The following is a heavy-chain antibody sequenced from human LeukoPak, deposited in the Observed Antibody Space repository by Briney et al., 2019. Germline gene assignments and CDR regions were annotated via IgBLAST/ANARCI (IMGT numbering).Heavy chain of an antibody. CDR1: GGSISSSSYY. D-gene: IGHD3-22*01. V-gene: IGHV4-39*01. CDR3: ASPDSSGYFY. CDR2: IYYRGST. J-gene: IGHJ4*02. Sequence: SETLSLTCSVSGGSISSSSYYWGWIRQPPGKGLEWIGSIYYRGSTYYNPSLKSRATISVDTSKNQFSLKLSSVTAADTAVYYCASPDSSGYFYWGQGTLVTVSS.